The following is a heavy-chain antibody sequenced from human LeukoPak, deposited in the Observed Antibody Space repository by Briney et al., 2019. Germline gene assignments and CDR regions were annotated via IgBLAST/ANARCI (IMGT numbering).Heavy chain of an antibody. Sequence: GGSLSLSCAASGLTFSDYAMSWFRQAPGKGLEWVSGITNGFTPHYADSVKCGFTISRDNSKNTFHLQLNSLRAEDTAVYYCAKDYSDSRVADVFFEYWGQGTLVTVSS. V-gene: IGHV3-23*01. CDR2: ITNGFTP. J-gene: IGHJ4*02. CDR1: GLTFSDYA. CDR3: AKDYSDSRVADVFFEY. D-gene: IGHD2-15*01.